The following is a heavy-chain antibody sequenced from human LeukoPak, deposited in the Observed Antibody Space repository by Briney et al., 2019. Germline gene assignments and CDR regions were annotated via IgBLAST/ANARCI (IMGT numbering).Heavy chain of an antibody. J-gene: IGHJ4*02. V-gene: IGHV4-34*01. CDR2: INHSGST. CDR3: ARARGREHYDSSGYLGY. Sequence: PSETLSLTCAVYGGSFSGYYWSLIRQPPGKGLKWIGEINHSGSTNYNPSLKSRVTISVDTSKNQFSLKLSSVTAADTAVYYCARARGREHYDSSGYLGYWGQGTLVTVSS. CDR1: GGSFSGYY. D-gene: IGHD3-22*01.